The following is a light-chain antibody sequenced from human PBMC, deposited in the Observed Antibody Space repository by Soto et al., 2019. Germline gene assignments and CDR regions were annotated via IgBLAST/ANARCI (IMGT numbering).Light chain of an antibody. J-gene: IGLJ2*01. CDR2: ANS. V-gene: IGLV1-40*01. Sequence: QSVLTQPPSVSGAPGQRITISCTGSSSNFGAGYDVHWYQQLPGTAPKLLIYANSNRPSGVPDRFSGSKSGTSASLAITGLQAEYEADYYCQSYDSSLSGSLVFGGGTKLTVL. CDR1: SSNFGAGYD. CDR3: QSYDSSLSGSLV.